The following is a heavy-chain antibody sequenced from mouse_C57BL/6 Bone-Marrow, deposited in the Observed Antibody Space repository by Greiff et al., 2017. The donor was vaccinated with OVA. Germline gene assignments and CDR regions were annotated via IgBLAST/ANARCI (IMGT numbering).Heavy chain of an antibody. V-gene: IGHV14-4*01. CDR1: GFNIKDDY. CDR2: FDPENGDT. D-gene: IGHD2-12*01. CDR3: TIYYSNWYFDV. Sequence: VQLQQSGAELVRPGASVKLSCTASGFNIKDDYMYWVKQRPDQGLEWIGWFDPENGDTEYASKFQGKASITADTSSNSAYLQLSSLSCGDTADYYCTIYYSNWYFDVWGTGTTVTVSS. J-gene: IGHJ1*03.